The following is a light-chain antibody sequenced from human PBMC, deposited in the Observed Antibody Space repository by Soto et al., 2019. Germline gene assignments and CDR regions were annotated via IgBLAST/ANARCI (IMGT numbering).Light chain of an antibody. J-gene: IGLJ3*02. CDR3: QSHDSSLNSWV. Sequence: QSVLTQPPSMSGAPGQRVTISCTGSSSNIGAGYDVHWYQHLPGTAPKLLIYGNTNRHSGVPDRFSGSKSGTSASLAITGLQAEAEADYYCQSHDSSLNSWVFGGGTKLTVL. CDR2: GNT. V-gene: IGLV1-40*01. CDR1: SSNIGAGYD.